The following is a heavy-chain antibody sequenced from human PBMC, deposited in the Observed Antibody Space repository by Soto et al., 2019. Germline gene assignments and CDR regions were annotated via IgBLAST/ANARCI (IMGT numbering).Heavy chain of an antibody. CDR2: ISSISTYI. Sequence: EVQLVESGGGLVKPGGSLRLSCAASGFTFSNYSMNWVRQAPGRGLEWVSFISSISTYIYYADSLKGRFTISRDNAKNSLFLQMSSLRAEDTAVYYCARSALTNTDDAFDIWGQGTMVTVSS. V-gene: IGHV3-21*06. CDR3: ARSALTNTDDAFDI. D-gene: IGHD5-12*01. CDR1: GFTFSNYS. J-gene: IGHJ3*02.